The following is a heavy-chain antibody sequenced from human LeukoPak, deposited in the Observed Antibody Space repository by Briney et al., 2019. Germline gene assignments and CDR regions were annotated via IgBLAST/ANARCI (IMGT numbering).Heavy chain of an antibody. V-gene: IGHV3-30-3*01. J-gene: IGHJ4*02. CDR1: GFTFSSFG. CDR3: ARGLDYDILTF. Sequence: GGSLRLSCEVSGFTFSSFGMHRARQAPGKGLEWVAVITYDGSKKYYADSVKGRFTISRDNSKNTLYLQMDSLRTEDTAVYYWARGLDYDILTFWGQGTLVTVSS. CDR2: ITYDGSKK. D-gene: IGHD3-9*01.